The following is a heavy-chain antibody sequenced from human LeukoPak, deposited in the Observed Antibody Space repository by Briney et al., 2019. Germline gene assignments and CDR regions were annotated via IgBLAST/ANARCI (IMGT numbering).Heavy chain of an antibody. CDR2: INAGNGNT. CDR1: GYTFTSYA. Sequence: VASVKVSCKASGYTFTSYAMHWVRQAPGQGLEWMGWINAGNGNTKYSQKFQGRVTITRDTSASTAYMELSSLRSEDTAVYYCARERIVVVPAARPDGVYYYYYGMDVWGKGTTVTVSS. D-gene: IGHD2-2*01. V-gene: IGHV1-3*01. J-gene: IGHJ6*04. CDR3: ARERIVVVPAARPDGVYYYYYGMDV.